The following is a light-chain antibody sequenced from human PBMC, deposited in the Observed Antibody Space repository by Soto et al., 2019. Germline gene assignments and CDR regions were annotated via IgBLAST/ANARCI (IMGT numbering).Light chain of an antibody. Sequence: TVMNQSPGTGSVWLGERGRRGCRVSQSVSIHLAWYQQKPGQAPRLLIYDTSTRATGIPARFSGSGSGTEFTLTISSLQSEDFAVYYCQKYSNWPRITFGEGTRLEIK. CDR1: QSVSIH. J-gene: IGKJ5*01. CDR2: DTS. CDR3: QKYSNWPRIT. V-gene: IGKV3-15*01.